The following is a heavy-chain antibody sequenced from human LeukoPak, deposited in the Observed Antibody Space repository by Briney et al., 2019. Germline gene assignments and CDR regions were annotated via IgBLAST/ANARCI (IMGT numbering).Heavy chain of an antibody. CDR3: AKAPLGRCTGAICYSFDY. CDR1: GFTVSSNY. V-gene: IGHV3-23*01. J-gene: IGHJ4*02. CDR2: ISGSDAGT. Sequence: PGGSLRLSCAGSGFTVSSNYMSWVRQAPGKGLEWVSAISGSDAGTYYADSVKGRFTISRDNSKNTLYLQMNSLRAEDAAVYYCAKAPLGRCTGAICYSFDYWGQGTLVTVSS. D-gene: IGHD2-8*02.